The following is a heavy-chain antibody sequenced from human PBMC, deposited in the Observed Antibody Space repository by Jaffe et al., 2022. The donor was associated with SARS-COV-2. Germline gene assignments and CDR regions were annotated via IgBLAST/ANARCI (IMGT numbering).Heavy chain of an antibody. CDR3: ARLSSYYDSSGYYSSGLDY. CDR1: GGSISSYY. D-gene: IGHD3-22*01. J-gene: IGHJ4*02. Sequence: QVQLQESGPGLVKPSETLSLTCTVSGGSISSYYWSWIRQPPGKGLEWIGYIYYSGSTNYNPSLKSRVTISVDTSKNQFSLKLSSVTAADTAVYYCARLSSYYDSSGYYSSGLDYWGQGTLVTVSS. V-gene: IGHV4-59*08. CDR2: IYYSGST.